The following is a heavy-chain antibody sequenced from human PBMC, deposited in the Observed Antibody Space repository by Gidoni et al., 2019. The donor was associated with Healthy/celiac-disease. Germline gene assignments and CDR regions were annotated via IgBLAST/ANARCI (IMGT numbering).Heavy chain of an antibody. CDR1: GGSISSGSYY. Sequence: QVQLQESGPGLVKPSQTLSLTCTVSGGSISSGSYYWSWIRQPAGKGLEWIVRIYTSGSTNYNPSLKSRVTISVDTSKNQFSLKLSSVTAADTAVYYCARSRLRLGFDYWGQGTLVTVSS. CDR2: IYTSGST. J-gene: IGHJ4*02. V-gene: IGHV4-61*02. D-gene: IGHD5-12*01. CDR3: ARSRLRLGFDY.